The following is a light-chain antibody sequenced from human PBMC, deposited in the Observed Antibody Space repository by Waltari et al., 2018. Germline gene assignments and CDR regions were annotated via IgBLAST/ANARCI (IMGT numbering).Light chain of an antibody. Sequence: QSALTQPASVSGSPGQSITISCTGTSSDVGGFNYVSWYQHHPGKAPHSMIYDVTNRPSGVSHRFSGSKAGNAASLTISGLQAEDESDYYCSSYKTTTYVVFGGGTKVTVL. J-gene: IGLJ2*01. V-gene: IGLV2-14*03. CDR2: DVT. CDR1: SSDVGGFNY. CDR3: SSYKTTTYVV.